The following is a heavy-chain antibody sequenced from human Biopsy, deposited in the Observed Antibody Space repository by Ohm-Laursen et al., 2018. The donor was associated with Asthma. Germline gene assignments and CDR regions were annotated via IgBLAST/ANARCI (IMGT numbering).Heavy chain of an antibody. Sequence: TLSLTCGVSGDSINSGGYFWSWIRQHPGKGLEWIGYIYNSGSTDYNPSLMSRVTIWIDLSKNQFSLRLTSVTAADTAVYYCARHDHRWDTYADFWGQGTLVTVSS. D-gene: IGHD2-2*01. V-gene: IGHV4-31*11. CDR3: ARHDHRWDTYADF. CDR1: GDSINSGGYF. CDR2: IYNSGST. J-gene: IGHJ4*02.